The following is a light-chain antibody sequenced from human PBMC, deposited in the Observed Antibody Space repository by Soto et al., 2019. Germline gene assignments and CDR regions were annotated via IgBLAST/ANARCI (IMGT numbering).Light chain of an antibody. V-gene: IGKV1-39*01. J-gene: IGKJ1*01. CDR3: QQSYSTPPT. CDR2: AAS. CDR1: QSISSY. Sequence: DIQMTQSPSSLSASVGDRVTITCRASQSISSYLNWYQQKPGTAPKLLIYAASSLQSGVPSRFSGSGSGTDFTLTISSLQPEDFATYYCQQSYSTPPTLGQGTKVDIK.